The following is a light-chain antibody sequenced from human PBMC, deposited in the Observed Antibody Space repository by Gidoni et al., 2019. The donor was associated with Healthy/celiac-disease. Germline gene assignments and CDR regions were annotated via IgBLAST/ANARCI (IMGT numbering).Light chain of an antibody. Sequence: EIVLTQSPGTLSLSPGERATLSCRASQSVSSSYLAWYQQKPGQAPRLLIYGASSRATGISDRFSGSGSGTDFTLTISRLEPEDFAVYYCQQYGSSPLVTFGGGTKVEIK. CDR3: QQYGSSPLVT. CDR2: GAS. CDR1: QSVSSSY. V-gene: IGKV3-20*01. J-gene: IGKJ4*01.